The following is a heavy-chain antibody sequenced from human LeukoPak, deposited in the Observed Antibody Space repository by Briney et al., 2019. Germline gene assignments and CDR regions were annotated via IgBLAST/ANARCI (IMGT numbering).Heavy chain of an antibody. D-gene: IGHD3-3*01. V-gene: IGHV4-61*02. CDR3: ARVFIRALYYMDV. CDR2: IYTSGST. CDR1: GGSISSGSYY. Sequence: SQTLSLTCTVSGGSISSGSYYWSWIRQPAGKGLEWIGRIYTSGSTNYNPSLKSRVTISVDTSKNQFSLKLSSETAADTAVYYCARVFIRALYYMDVWGKGTTVTVSS. J-gene: IGHJ6*03.